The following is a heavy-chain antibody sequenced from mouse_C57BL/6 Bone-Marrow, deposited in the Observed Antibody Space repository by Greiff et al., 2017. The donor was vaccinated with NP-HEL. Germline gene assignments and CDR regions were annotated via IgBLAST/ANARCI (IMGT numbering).Heavy chain of an antibody. V-gene: IGHV5-6*02. J-gene: IGHJ2*01. CDR2: ISSGGSYT. CDR1: GFTFSSYG. D-gene: IGHD1-1*01. Sequence: DVKLVESGGDLVKPGGSLKLSCAASGFTFSSYGMSWVRQTPDKRLEWVATISSGGSYTYYPDSVKGRFTISRDNAKNTLYLQMSSLKSEDTAMYYCARDYGSSREYYFDYWGQGTTLTVSS. CDR3: ARDYGSSREYYFDY.